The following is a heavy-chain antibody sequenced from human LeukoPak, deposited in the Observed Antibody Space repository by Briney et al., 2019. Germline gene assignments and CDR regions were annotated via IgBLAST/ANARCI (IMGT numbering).Heavy chain of an antibody. CDR2: INPNSGDT. CDR3: ARDLPMVQGVIIRGFDY. CDR1: GYTFTGYF. D-gene: IGHD3-10*01. V-gene: IGHV1-2*02. J-gene: IGHJ4*02. Sequence: GASVKVSCRASGYTFTGYFMHWVRQAPGHGPEWMGWINPNSGDTHYVQKFQGRVTMTWDSSISTAYMELSRLRSDDTAVYYCARDLPMVQGVIIRGFDYWGQGTLVTVSS.